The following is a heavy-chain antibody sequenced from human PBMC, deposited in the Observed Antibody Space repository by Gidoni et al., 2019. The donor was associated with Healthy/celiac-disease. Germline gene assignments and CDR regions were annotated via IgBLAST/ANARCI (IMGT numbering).Heavy chain of an antibody. V-gene: IGHV3-23*01. Sequence: EVQLLESGGGLVQPGGSLRLSCAASGFTFSSYAMSWVRQAPGKGLEWVSALSGSGGSTYYADSVKGRFTISRDNSKNTLYLQMNSLRAEDTAVYYCAKVRELAYWYFDLWGRGTLVTVSS. D-gene: IGHD1-26*01. CDR1: GFTFSSYA. J-gene: IGHJ2*01. CDR3: AKVRELAYWYFDL. CDR2: LSGSGGST.